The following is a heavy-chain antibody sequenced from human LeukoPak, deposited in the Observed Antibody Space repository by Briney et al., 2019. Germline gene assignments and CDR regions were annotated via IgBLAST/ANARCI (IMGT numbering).Heavy chain of an antibody. V-gene: IGHV4-34*01. Sequence: SETLSLTCAVYGGSFSGYYWSWIRQPPGKGLEWIGEINHSGSTNYNPSPKSRVTISVDTSKNQFSLKLSAVTAADTAVYYCAIPVSGSSGWYYNYWGQGTLVTVSS. CDR2: INHSGST. CDR1: GGSFSGYY. J-gene: IGHJ4*02. D-gene: IGHD6-19*01. CDR3: AIPVSGSSGWYYNY.